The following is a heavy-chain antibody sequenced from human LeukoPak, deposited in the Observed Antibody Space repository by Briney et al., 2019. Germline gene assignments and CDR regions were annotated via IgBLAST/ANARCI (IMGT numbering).Heavy chain of an antibody. D-gene: IGHD3-22*01. Sequence: SVKVSCKASGGTFSSYAISWVRQAPGQGLEWMGRIIPILGIANYAQKFQGRVTITADKSASTAYMELSSLRSEDTAVYYCASPAPPLYYYDSSGYRYYGMDVWGQGTTVTVSS. CDR1: GGTFSSYA. CDR3: ASPAPPLYYYDSSGYRYYGMDV. J-gene: IGHJ6*02. V-gene: IGHV1-69*04. CDR2: IIPILGIA.